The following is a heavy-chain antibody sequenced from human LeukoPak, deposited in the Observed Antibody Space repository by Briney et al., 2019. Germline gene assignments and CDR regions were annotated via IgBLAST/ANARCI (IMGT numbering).Heavy chain of an antibody. CDR2: ISPDGRST. D-gene: IGHD5-18*01. V-gene: IGHV3-74*01. Sequence: GGSLRLSCAASGFTFSVFWMFWVRQAPRQGLVWVSHISPDGRSTNYADSVKGRFTISRDNARNTLYLQLNSLTAEDTAVYYCAMGYKSAYSWDYWGQGTLVTVSS. CDR1: GFTFSVFW. J-gene: IGHJ4*02. CDR3: AMGYKSAYSWDY.